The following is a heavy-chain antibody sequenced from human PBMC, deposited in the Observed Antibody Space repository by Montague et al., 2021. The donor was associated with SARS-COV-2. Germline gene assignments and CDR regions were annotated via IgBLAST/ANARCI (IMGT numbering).Heavy chain of an antibody. J-gene: IGHJ4*02. CDR2: ISSSSSYI. CDR1: GFTFSSYS. Sequence: SLRLSCAASGFTFSSYSMNWVRQAPGKGLEWVSSISSSSSYIYYADSVKGRSTISRDNAKNSLYLQMNSLRAEDTAVYYCARDRLKDILTGYYDYWGQGTLVTVSS. CDR3: ARDRLKDILTGYYDY. V-gene: IGHV3-21*01. D-gene: IGHD3-9*01.